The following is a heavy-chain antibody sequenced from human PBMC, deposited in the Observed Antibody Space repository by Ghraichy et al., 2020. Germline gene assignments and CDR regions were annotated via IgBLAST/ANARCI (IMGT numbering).Heavy chain of an antibody. CDR3: ARTGIAARRRIFDL. D-gene: IGHD6-6*01. CDR1: GGSISSSSYY. V-gene: IGHV4-39*01. J-gene: IGHJ2*01. Sequence: SETLSLTCTVSGGSISSSSYYWGWIRQPPGKGLEWIGSIYYSGSTYYNPSLKSRVTISVDTSKNQFSLKLSSVTAADTAVYYCARTGIAARRRIFDLWGRGTLVTVSS. CDR2: IYYSGST.